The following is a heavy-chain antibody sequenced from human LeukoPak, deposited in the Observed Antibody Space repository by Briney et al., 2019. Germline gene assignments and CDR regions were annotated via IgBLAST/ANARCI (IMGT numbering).Heavy chain of an antibody. D-gene: IGHD4/OR15-4a*01. CDR1: GFTFSSFA. CDR2: IFPTSREI. Sequence: PGGSLRLSCAASGFTFSSFAMIWVRQPPGKGLEWVSSIFPTSREIHYADSVRGRFTISRDNSKNTLYLQMNSLRAEDTAVYYCARRAGAYSHPYDYWGQGTLVTVSS. J-gene: IGHJ4*02. CDR3: ARRAGAYSHPYDY. V-gene: IGHV3-23*01.